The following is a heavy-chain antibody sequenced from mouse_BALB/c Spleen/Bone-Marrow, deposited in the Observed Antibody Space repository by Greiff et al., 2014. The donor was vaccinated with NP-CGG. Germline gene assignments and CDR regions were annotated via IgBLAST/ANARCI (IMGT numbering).Heavy chain of an antibody. J-gene: IGHJ3*01. CDR1: GYTFNSYY. V-gene: IGHV1S16*01. CDR3: TREGAY. CDR2: INPSNGGI. Sequence: VQLQQSGAELVKPGASVKLSCKASGYTFNSYYMYWVKRRPGQGLEWIGEINPSNGGINFNEKFKSKATLTVDKSPSTAYMQLSSLTSEDSAVYYCTREGAYWGQGTLVTVSA.